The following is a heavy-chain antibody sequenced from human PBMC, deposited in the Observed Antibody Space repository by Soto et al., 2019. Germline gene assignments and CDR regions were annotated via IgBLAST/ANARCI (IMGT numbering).Heavy chain of an antibody. CDR3: ASSYGSGYRAFDY. CDR1: GDTFNFYS. CDR2: VNPIVSMS. Sequence: QVQLVQSGAEVKRPGSSVKVSCKASGDTFNFYSINWVRQAPGLGLEWMGRVNPIVSMSNYAQKFKGRVTMTADNSTSTAYMELSSLRFEDTAIYYCASSYGSGYRAFDYWGQGALVTVSS. V-gene: IGHV1-69*02. J-gene: IGHJ4*02. D-gene: IGHD3-10*01.